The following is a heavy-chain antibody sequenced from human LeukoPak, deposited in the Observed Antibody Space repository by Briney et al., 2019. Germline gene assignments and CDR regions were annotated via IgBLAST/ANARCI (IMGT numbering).Heavy chain of an antibody. D-gene: IGHD3-16*02. Sequence: GASVKVSCKASGYTFTSYDINWVRQATGQGLEWMGWMSPNSGNTGYAQKFQGRVTMTRNTSISTAYMELSSLRSEDTAVYYCAMGLERVHYDYVWGSYRSPNFDYWGQGTLVTVSS. J-gene: IGHJ4*02. V-gene: IGHV1-8*01. CDR3: AMGLERVHYDYVWGSYRSPNFDY. CDR1: GYTFTSYD. CDR2: MSPNSGNT.